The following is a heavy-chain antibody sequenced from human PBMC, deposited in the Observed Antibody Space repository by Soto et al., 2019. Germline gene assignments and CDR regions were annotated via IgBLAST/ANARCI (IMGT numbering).Heavy chain of an antibody. D-gene: IGHD6-13*01. CDR2: IYYSGST. V-gene: IGHV4-31*03. CDR3: ANSTVIEAAGKLFNYYYGMDV. J-gene: IGHJ6*02. CDR1: GGSISSGGYY. Sequence: SETLSLTCTVSGGSISSGGYYWSWIRQHPGKGLEWIGYIYYSGSTYYNPSLKSRVTISVDTSKNQFSLKLSSVTAADTAVYYGANSTVIEAAGKLFNYYYGMDVWGQGTTVTVSS.